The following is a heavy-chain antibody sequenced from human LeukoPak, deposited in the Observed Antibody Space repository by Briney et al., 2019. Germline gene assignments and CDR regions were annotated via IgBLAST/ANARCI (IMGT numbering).Heavy chain of an antibody. Sequence: PGGSLRLSCAASGFSLSSCGKHWVRQAPGKGLEWVAFIWYDGNNKYYADSVKGRFTISRDSSKNTLYLQMNSLRAEDTAVYYCAKDPLQYGSGSYYFDYWGQGTLVTVSS. CDR1: GFSLSSCG. J-gene: IGHJ4*02. V-gene: IGHV3-30*02. CDR2: IWYDGNNK. D-gene: IGHD3-10*01. CDR3: AKDPLQYGSGSYYFDY.